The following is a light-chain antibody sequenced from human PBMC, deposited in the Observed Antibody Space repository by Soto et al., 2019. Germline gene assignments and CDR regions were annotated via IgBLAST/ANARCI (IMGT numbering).Light chain of an antibody. Sequence: EIVLTQSPGTLSLSPGERATLSCRASQSVSSSYLAWYQQKPGQAPRLLIYGASSRAPGIPDRFSGSGSGTDFTRTISRLEPEDFAVYYCQQYGSSPRTFGQGTKVEIK. J-gene: IGKJ1*01. V-gene: IGKV3-20*01. CDR2: GAS. CDR1: QSVSSSY. CDR3: QQYGSSPRT.